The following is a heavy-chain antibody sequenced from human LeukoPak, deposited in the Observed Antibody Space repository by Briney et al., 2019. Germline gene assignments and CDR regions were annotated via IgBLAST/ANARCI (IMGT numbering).Heavy chain of an antibody. CDR2: TSNNSDSYTT. CDR3: ARVGSTWSFDY. D-gene: IGHD6-13*01. J-gene: IGHJ4*02. CDR1: GFTFSDHY. V-gene: IGHV3-72*01. Sequence: AGSLRLSCAASGFTFSDHYMDWGRQAPGNGLEWVGRTSNNSDSYTTHYAASVSGIFTIAKDDSNNSLYLQMNSLKSEDTAVYYCARVGSTWSFDYWGQGTLVSVSS.